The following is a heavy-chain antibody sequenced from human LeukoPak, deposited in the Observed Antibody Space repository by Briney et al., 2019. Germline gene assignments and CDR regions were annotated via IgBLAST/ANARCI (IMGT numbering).Heavy chain of an antibody. CDR2: IYWDDDK. J-gene: IGHJ4*02. Sequence: SGPTLVNPTQTLTLTCTFSGFSLSTSGVGVGWIRQPPRKALDWLALIYWDDDKLYSPSLKSRLTITNDTSKNQVVLTMTNMDPVDTATYYCAHSRSERYYDILTGPGYFDYWGQGTLVTVSS. D-gene: IGHD3-9*01. CDR1: GFSLSTSGVG. CDR3: AHSRSERYYDILTGPGYFDY. V-gene: IGHV2-5*02.